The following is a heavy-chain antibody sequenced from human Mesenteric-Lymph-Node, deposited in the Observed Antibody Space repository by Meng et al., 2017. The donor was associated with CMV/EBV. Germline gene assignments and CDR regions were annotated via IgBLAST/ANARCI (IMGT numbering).Heavy chain of an antibody. CDR2: ITCNGDTI. CDR3: ARATLRNEGTGHSSSFFDI. V-gene: IGHV3-20*03. D-gene: IGHD6-6*01. Sequence: YDVYGVSWVGRAAGLGIEWFSGITCNGDTIGYAESVKGRFTISRGNAKNSLDLEMTSLRGDDTALYYCARATLRNEGTGHSSSFFDIWGQGTLVTVSS. CDR1: YDVYG. J-gene: IGHJ3*02.